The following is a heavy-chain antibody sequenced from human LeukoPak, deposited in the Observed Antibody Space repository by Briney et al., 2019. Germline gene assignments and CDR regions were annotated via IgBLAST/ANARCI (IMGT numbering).Heavy chain of an antibody. CDR3: ARDGSGSVARDNRFDP. CDR2: ISSSSSYI. V-gene: IGHV3-21*01. Sequence: GGSLRLSCAAFGFTFSSYSMNWVRQTPGKGLEWVSSISSSSSYIYYADSVKGRFTISRDNAKNSLYLQMNSLRAEDTAVYYCARDGSGSVARDNRFDPWGQGTLVTVSS. CDR1: GFTFSSYS. J-gene: IGHJ5*02. D-gene: IGHD3-10*01.